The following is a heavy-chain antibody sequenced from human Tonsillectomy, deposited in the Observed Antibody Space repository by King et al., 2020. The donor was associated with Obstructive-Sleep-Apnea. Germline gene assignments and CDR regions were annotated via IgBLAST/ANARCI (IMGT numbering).Heavy chain of an antibody. CDR1: GGSISSNSY. Sequence: QLQESGPGLVKPSETLSLTCTVSGGSISSNSYWGWIRQPPGKGLEWIGHIYYSGSTYYNPSLKRRVTVSVDTSKNQFSLELNSLTAADTAVYYCARADRDIAMGLFDYWGQGTLVTVSS. V-gene: IGHV4-39*07. CDR3: ARADRDIAMGLFDY. J-gene: IGHJ4*02. CDR2: IYYSGST. D-gene: IGHD5-18*01.